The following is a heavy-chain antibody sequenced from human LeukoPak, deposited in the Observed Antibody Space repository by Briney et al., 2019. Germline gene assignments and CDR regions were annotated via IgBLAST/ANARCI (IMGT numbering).Heavy chain of an antibody. Sequence: GESLKISCKGSGYSFTSYWIGCVRQMPGKGLEWMGIIYPGDSDTRYSPSFQGQVTISADKSISTAYLQWSSLKASDTAMYYCARRSGWYSGLNWFDPWGQGTLVTVSS. D-gene: IGHD6-19*01. CDR3: ARRSGWYSGLNWFDP. CDR2: IYPGDSDT. J-gene: IGHJ5*02. CDR1: GYSFTSYW. V-gene: IGHV5-51*01.